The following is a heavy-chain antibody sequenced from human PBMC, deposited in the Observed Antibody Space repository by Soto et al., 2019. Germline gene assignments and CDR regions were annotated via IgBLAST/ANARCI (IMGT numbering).Heavy chain of an antibody. CDR2: IYTSGST. D-gene: IGHD6-13*01. J-gene: IGHJ5*01. V-gene: IGHV4-4*07. CDR1: GGSIGHYY. CDR3: ARQTTYSSSWYDF. Sequence: PSETLSLTCTVSGGSIGHYYWTWIRQPAGKGLEWIGRIYTSGSTNYNPSLKSRVTMSVDTSKNQFSLKLSSVTAADTALYYCARQTTYSSSWYDFWGHGTLVTVSS.